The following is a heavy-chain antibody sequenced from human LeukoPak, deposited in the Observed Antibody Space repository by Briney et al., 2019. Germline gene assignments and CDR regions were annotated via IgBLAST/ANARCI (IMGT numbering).Heavy chain of an antibody. CDR2: IYPGDSDT. J-gene: IGHJ5*02. V-gene: IGHV5-51*01. Sequence: GESLKISCKGSGYSFTTYWIGWVRQMPGKGLEWMGIIYPGDSDTRYSPSFQGQVTISADKSISTAYLHWSSLKASDSAMYYCARSPVDSYDSSGYFSSFDPWGQGTLVTVSS. CDR1: GYSFTTYW. D-gene: IGHD3-22*01. CDR3: ARSPVDSYDSSGYFSSFDP.